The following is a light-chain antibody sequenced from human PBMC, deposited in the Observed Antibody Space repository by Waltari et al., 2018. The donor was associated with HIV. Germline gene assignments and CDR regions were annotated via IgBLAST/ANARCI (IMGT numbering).Light chain of an antibody. J-gene: IGKJ1*01. Sequence: PRLLIYSASNRAAGVPDRFTGSGSGRDFSLIISRLEPEDFAVYYCQQYDESPVTFGQGTRVEF. CDR3: QQYDESPVT. CDR2: SAS. V-gene: IGKV3-20*01.